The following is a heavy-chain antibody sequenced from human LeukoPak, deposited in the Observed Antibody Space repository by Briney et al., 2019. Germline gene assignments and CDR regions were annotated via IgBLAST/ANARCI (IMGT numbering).Heavy chain of an antibody. CDR1: GGSFSSGDYY. V-gene: IGHV4-61*08. Sequence: PSETLSLTCTVSGGSFSSGDYYWSWIRQPPGKGLEWIGYIYYSGSTYYNPSLKSRVTISVDTSKNQFSLKLSSVTAADTAVYYCARDEPSSGWYGWFDPWGQGTLVTVSS. CDR2: IYYSGST. J-gene: IGHJ5*02. CDR3: ARDEPSSGWYGWFDP. D-gene: IGHD6-19*01.